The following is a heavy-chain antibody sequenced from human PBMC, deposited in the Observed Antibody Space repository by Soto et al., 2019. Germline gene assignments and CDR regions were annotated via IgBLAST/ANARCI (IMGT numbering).Heavy chain of an antibody. J-gene: IGHJ4*02. CDR2: INPSGGST. CDR1: GYTFTSYY. D-gene: IGHD2-21*02. Sequence: GASVKVSCKASGYTFTSYYMHWVRQAPGQGLEWMGIINPSGGSTSYAQKFQGRVTMTRDTSTSTVYMELSSLRSEDTAVYYCAREAVVVTAIKVYYFDYWGQGTLVTVSS. V-gene: IGHV1-46*01. CDR3: AREAVVVTAIKVYYFDY.